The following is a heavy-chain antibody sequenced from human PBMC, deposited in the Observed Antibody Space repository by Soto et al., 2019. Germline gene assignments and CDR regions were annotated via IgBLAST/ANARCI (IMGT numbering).Heavy chain of an antibody. CDR2: IYPDDSDT. V-gene: IGHV5-51*01. Sequence: PGESIKIACNSAGDSFRSYWIAWVRLMPGKGLEWMGSIYPDDSDTKYSPSFQGQVTISADKSISAAYLQWSSLKASDTAIYYCARNSLTGYYNYYYSMDVWGQGTTVTVSS. J-gene: IGHJ6*02. CDR3: ARNSLTGYYNYYYSMDV. D-gene: IGHD3-9*01. CDR1: GDSFRSYW.